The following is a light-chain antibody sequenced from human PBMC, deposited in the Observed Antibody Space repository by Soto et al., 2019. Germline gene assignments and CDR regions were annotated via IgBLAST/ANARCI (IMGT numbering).Light chain of an antibody. J-gene: IGKJ2*01. V-gene: IGKV3-15*01. CDR3: QQYNKWPPQYT. CDR2: GAS. Sequence: EIVMTQSPATLSVSPGERATLSCRASQSISSDLAWYQQKPGQAPRLLIYGASTRATDIPARISGSGSGTAFTLTISSLQSEDFAVYYCQQYNKWPPQYTFGQVTKLELK. CDR1: QSISSD.